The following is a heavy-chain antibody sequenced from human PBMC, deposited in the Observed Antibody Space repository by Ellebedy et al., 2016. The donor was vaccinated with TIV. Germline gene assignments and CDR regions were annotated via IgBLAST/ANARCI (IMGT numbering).Heavy chain of an antibody. J-gene: IGHJ6*02. CDR2: ISSSAAST. Sequence: GGSLRLXCAASGFTVSNYAMSWVRQAPGKGLEWVSGISSSAASTSYADSVRGRFTISRDNSENTLYLEMNSLRAEDTAVYYCAKREQWLYYGMDVWGQGTTVTVSS. CDR3: AKREQWLYYGMDV. V-gene: IGHV3-23*01. D-gene: IGHD6-19*01. CDR1: GFTVSNYA.